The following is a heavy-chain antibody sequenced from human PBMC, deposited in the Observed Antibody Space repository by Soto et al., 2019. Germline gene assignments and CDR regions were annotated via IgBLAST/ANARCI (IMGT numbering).Heavy chain of an antibody. J-gene: IGHJ4*02. V-gene: IGHV4-31*03. CDR1: GGCISSGDYY. CDR3: ARVPRGSGLDY. D-gene: IGHD2-15*01. CDR2: IYYSGST. Sequence: VSVTCTVSGGCISSGDYYWSWIRQHPGKGLEWIGYIYYSGSTYYNPSLKSRVTISVDTSKNQFSLKLSSVTAADTAVYYCARVPRGSGLDYWGQGTLVTVSS.